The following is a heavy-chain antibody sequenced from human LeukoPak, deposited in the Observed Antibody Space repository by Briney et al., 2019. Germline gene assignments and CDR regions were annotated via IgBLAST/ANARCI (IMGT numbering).Heavy chain of an antibody. CDR1: GGSISSYY. Sequence: SETLSLTCTVSGGSISSYYWSWIRQPPGKGLEWIGYIYYSGSTYYNPSLKSRVTISVDTSKNQFSLKLSSVTAADTAVYYCARYDYGDYTLDYWGQGTLVTVSS. J-gene: IGHJ4*02. V-gene: IGHV4-59*08. CDR3: ARYDYGDYTLDY. CDR2: IYYSGST. D-gene: IGHD4-17*01.